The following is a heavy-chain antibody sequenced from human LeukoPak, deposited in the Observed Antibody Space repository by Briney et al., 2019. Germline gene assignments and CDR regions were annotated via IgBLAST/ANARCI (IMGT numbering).Heavy chain of an antibody. V-gene: IGHV4-34*01. CDR1: GGSFSGYY. D-gene: IGHD6-19*01. CDR3: ARGPPQWLDAFDI. J-gene: IGHJ3*02. CDR2: INHSGST. Sequence: SETLSLTCAVYGGSFSGYYWSWIRQPPGKGLEWIGEINHSGSTNYNPSLKSRVTISVDTSKNQFSLKLSSVTAADTAVYYCARGPPQWLDAFDIWGQGQWSPSLQ.